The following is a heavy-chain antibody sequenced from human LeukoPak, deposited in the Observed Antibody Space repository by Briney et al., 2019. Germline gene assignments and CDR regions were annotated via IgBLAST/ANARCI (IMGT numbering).Heavy chain of an antibody. V-gene: IGHV1-8*01. CDR1: GYTFTSYD. Sequence: ASVKVSYKASGYTFTSYDINWVRQATGQGLEWMGWMNPNSGNTGYAQKFQGRVTMTRNTSISTAYMELGSLRSEDTAVYYCAREGPGTIFGVVDPWGQGTLVTVSS. J-gene: IGHJ5*02. CDR3: AREGPGTIFGVVDP. CDR2: MNPNSGNT. D-gene: IGHD3-3*01.